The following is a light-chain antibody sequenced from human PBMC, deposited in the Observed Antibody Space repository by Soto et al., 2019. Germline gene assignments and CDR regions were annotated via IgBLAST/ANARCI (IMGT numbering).Light chain of an antibody. V-gene: IGLV2-14*03. J-gene: IGLJ2*01. Sequence: QSALTQPASVSGSPGQSITISCTGTSSDVGNYHYVSWYQHHPGKAPKLMIYDVDNRPSGVSDRFYGSKAGNTASLTISGLQAEDEADYYCNSYTSSGTYVLFGGGTKLTVL. CDR1: SSDVGNYHY. CDR2: DVD. CDR3: NSYTSSGTYVL.